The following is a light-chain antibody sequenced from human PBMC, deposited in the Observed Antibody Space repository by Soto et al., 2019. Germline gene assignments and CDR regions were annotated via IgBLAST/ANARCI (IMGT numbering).Light chain of an antibody. Sequence: EIVMTQSPATLSVSPGERATLSCRASQRVSSNLAWYQQKPGQAPRLLIYGASTRASGIPARFSGSGSKKQFTLTISSLQSKDVSLYYCQQYNNWPPWTFGQGTKVEIK. J-gene: IGKJ1*01. CDR3: QQYNNWPPWT. CDR2: GAS. CDR1: QRVSSN. V-gene: IGKV3-15*01.